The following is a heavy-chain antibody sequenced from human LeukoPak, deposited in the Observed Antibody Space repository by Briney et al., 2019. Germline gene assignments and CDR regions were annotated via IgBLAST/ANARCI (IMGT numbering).Heavy chain of an antibody. V-gene: IGHV1-2*02. Sequence: ASVKVSCKASGYTFTGYYMHWVRQAPGHGLEWMGWINPNSSGTNYAQKFQGRVTMTRDTSISTAYMELSRLRSDDTAVYYCARGDRPREIPPLIRKKNAFDIWGQGTMVTVSS. CDR3: ARGDRPREIPPLIRKKNAFDI. CDR2: INPNSSGT. J-gene: IGHJ3*02. CDR1: GYTFTGYY. D-gene: IGHD2-8*01.